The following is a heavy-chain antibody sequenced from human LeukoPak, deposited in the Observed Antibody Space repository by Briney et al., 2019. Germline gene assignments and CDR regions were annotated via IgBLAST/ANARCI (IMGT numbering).Heavy chain of an antibody. V-gene: IGHV3-23*01. CDR3: AKDLYYYDSSRGRYFDY. Sequence: RSGGSLRLSCAASGFTFSSYGMHWVRQAPGKGLEWVSGISGSGGTTCYADSVKGRFTISRDNSKNTLYLQMNSLRAEDTAVYYCAKDLYYYDSSRGRYFDYWGQGTLVTVSS. J-gene: IGHJ4*02. D-gene: IGHD3-22*01. CDR1: GFTFSSYG. CDR2: ISGSGGTT.